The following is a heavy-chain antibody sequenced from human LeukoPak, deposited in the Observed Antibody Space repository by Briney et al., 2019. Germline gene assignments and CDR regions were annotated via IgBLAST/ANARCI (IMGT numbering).Heavy chain of an antibody. CDR3: ARGHIGGATAGPTYFDY. CDR1: GGSISSGGYY. J-gene: IGHJ4*02. CDR2: IYYSGST. V-gene: IGHV4-31*03. Sequence: SETLSLTCTVSGGSISSGGYYWRWIRQHPGKGLEWIGYIYYSGSTYYNPSLKSRVTISVDTSKNQFSLKLSSVTAADTAVYYWARGHIGGATAGPTYFDYGGQGTLVTVSS. D-gene: IGHD1-26*01.